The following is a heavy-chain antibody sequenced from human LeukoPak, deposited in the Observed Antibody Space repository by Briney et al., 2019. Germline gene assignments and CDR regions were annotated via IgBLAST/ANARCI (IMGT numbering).Heavy chain of an antibody. CDR3: ARDSTMGVVPAAKIFDY. V-gene: IGHV3-74*01. Sequence: PGGSLRLSCAASVFIFSSYWMHWVRQAPGKGLVWVSRINSDGSSTSYADSVKGRFTISRDNAKNTLYLQMNSLRAEDTAVYYCARDSTMGVVPAAKIFDYWGQGTLVTVSS. CDR1: VFIFSSYW. CDR2: INSDGSST. J-gene: IGHJ4*02. D-gene: IGHD2-2*01.